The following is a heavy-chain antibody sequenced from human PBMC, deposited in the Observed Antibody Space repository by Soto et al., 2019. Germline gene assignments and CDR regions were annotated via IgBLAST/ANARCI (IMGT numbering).Heavy chain of an antibody. CDR3: AGTTSHQWYYMDV. J-gene: IGHJ6*03. CDR2: TYYRSRWYN. CDR1: GDSVSSNSAA. D-gene: IGHD1-7*01. V-gene: IGHV6-1*01. Sequence: SQTISLTCAISGDSVSSNSAAWNWIRLSPSRGLEWLARTYYRSRWYNDYAVSVRSRITVNPDTSKNQFSLQLISVTPEDTAVYYCAGTTSHQWYYMDVWGKGTTVTVS.